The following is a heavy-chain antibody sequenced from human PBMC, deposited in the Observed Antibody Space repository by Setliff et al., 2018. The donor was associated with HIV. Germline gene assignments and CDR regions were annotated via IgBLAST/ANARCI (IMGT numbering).Heavy chain of an antibody. CDR3: ARDEPKNTEAAPGY. J-gene: IGHJ4*02. D-gene: IGHD6-6*01. V-gene: IGHV1-18*01. Sequence: ASVKVSCKASGFTFISYAVYWVRQAPGQDLEWVGWINPNNGNTKYAQNFQGRVSMTTTDTSTTTAYMELRSLTSDDTAVYYCARDEPKNTEAAPGYWGQGTLVTVSS. CDR2: INPNNGNT. CDR1: GFTFISYA.